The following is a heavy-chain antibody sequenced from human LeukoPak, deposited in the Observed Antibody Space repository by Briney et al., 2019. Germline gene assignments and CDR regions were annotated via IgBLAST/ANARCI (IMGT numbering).Heavy chain of an antibody. CDR3: ARASSVAGVDWFDY. V-gene: IGHV4-39*07. CDR2: IYYSGST. J-gene: IGHJ4*02. CDR1: GGSISSSSYY. Sequence: PSETLSLTCTVSGGSISSSSYYWGWIRQPPGKGLEWIGSIYYSGSTYYNPSLKSRVTISVDTSKNQFSLKLSSVTAADTAVYYCARASSVAGVDWFDYWGQGTLVTVSS. D-gene: IGHD6-19*01.